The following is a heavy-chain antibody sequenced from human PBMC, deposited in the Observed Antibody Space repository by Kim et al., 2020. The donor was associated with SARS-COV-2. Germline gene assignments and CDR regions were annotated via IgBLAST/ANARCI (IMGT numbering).Heavy chain of an antibody. CDR3: AVASAKFVDAFDV. D-gene: IGHD6-19*01. Sequence: ASVKVSCKGSGYIFTSYAVNWVRQAPGQGLEWMGWINTNNGNPTYAQGFTGRFVLSSDTSVTTAYLEIGSLKAADTAVYYCAVASAKFVDAFDVWGQGTM. J-gene: IGHJ3*01. CDR2: INTNNGNP. CDR1: GYIFTSYA. V-gene: IGHV7-4-1*01.